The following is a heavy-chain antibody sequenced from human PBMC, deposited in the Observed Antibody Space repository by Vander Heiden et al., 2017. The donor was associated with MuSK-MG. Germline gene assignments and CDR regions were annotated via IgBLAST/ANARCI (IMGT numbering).Heavy chain of an antibody. CDR1: GYTLTSYA. Sequence: QVQLVQSGAEVKKPGALVKVSCKASGYTLTSYAMYWVRQAPEQRLEWMGWINAGNGNTKYSQKFQGRVTITRDTSASTAYMELSSLRSEDTAVYYCARARRDYSYYYGLEVWGQGTAVTVSS. J-gene: IGHJ6*02. CDR3: ARARRDYSYYYGLEV. V-gene: IGHV1-3*01. CDR2: INAGNGNT.